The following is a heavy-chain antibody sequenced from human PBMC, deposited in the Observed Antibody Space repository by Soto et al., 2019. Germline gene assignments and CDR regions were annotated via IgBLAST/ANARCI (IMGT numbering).Heavy chain of an antibody. CDR1: GFTFSSYA. Sequence: EVQLLESGGGLVQPGGSLRLSCAASGFTFSSYAMSWVRQAPGKGLEWVSAISGSGGSTYYADSVKGRFTISRDNSKNTLYLKMNSLRAEDTAVYYCAKVDTSYNWNFLGLGGRYYFDYWGQGTLVTVSS. V-gene: IGHV3-23*01. CDR2: ISGSGGST. J-gene: IGHJ4*02. CDR3: AKVDTSYNWNFLGLGGRYYFDY. D-gene: IGHD1-7*01.